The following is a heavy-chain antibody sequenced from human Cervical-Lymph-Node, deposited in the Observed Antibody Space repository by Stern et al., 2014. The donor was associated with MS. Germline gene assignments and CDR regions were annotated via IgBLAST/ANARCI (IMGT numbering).Heavy chain of an antibody. V-gene: IGHV3-13*01. D-gene: IGHD6-13*01. CDR1: GFSFSYYD. CDR3: ARARQYSSSWYYYGMDV. Sequence: EVQLVQSGGGLVQPGGSLRLSCAASGFSFSYYDMHWVRHVAGKGLEWVSAIGAAGDTYYPDSVKGRFTVSRDNAKNSLYLQMDSLRAGDTAVYYCARARQYSSSWYYYGMDVWGHGTTVTVSS. J-gene: IGHJ6*02. CDR2: IGAAGDT.